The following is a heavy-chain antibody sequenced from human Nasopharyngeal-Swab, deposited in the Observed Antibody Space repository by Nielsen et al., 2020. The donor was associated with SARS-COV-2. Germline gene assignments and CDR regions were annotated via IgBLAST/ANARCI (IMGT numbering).Heavy chain of an antibody. CDR2: INSDGSST. Sequence: GESLKISCAASGFPFSSYWMHWVLQAPGKGLVWVSRINSDGSSTRDADSVKGRFTISRDNAKNTLYLQMNSLRAEDTAVYYCARPGSSGSYDAFDIWGQGTMVTVSS. D-gene: IGHD6-19*01. CDR3: ARPGSSGSYDAFDI. V-gene: IGHV3-74*01. CDR1: GFPFSSYW. J-gene: IGHJ3*02.